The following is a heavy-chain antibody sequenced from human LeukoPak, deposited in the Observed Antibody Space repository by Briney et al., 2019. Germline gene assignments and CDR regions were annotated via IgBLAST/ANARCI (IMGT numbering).Heavy chain of an antibody. Sequence: GGSLRLSCAASGFTFSSYAMSWVRQAPGKGLEWVSGISWNSGSIGYADSVKGRYTISRDNAKNSLYLQMNSLRAEDTALYYCARPSYDILTGRYWYFDLWGRGTLVTVSS. CDR1: GFTFSSYA. J-gene: IGHJ2*01. V-gene: IGHV3-9*01. CDR2: ISWNSGSI. CDR3: ARPSYDILTGRYWYFDL. D-gene: IGHD3-9*01.